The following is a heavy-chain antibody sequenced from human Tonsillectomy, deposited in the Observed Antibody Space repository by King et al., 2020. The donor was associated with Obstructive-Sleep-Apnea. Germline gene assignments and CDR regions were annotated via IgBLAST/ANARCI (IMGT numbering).Heavy chain of an antibody. CDR3: ARYSSGWYYFDY. CDR2: ISAYSGNT. Sequence: VQLVESGAEVKKPGASVKVSCKASGYTFTSYGITWVRQAPGQGLEWMAWISAYSGNTDYAQKLQGRVTMTTDTSTSTAYMELRSLRSDETAVYYCARYSSGWYYFDYWGQGTLVTVSS. D-gene: IGHD6-19*01. V-gene: IGHV1-18*04. CDR1: GYTFTSYG. J-gene: IGHJ4*02.